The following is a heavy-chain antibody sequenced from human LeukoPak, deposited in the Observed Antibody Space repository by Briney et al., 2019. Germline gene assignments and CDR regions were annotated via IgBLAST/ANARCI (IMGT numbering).Heavy chain of an antibody. D-gene: IGHD3-22*01. Sequence: SVKVSCKASGGTFSSYAISWVRQAPGQGLEWMGGIIPIFGTANYAQEFQGRVTMTADESTSTAYMELSGLRSEDTAVYYCARRYYYDSSGYYYVYWGQGTLVTVSS. J-gene: IGHJ4*02. V-gene: IGHV1-69*13. CDR2: IIPIFGTA. CDR1: GGTFSSYA. CDR3: ARRYYYDSSGYYYVY.